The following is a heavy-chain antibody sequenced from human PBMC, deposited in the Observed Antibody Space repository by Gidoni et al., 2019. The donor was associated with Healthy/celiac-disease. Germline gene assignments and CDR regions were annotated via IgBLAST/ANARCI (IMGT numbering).Heavy chain of an antibody. J-gene: IGHJ6*02. CDR3: ARGGAARQGYYYGMDV. Sequence: EVQLVESGGGLVQPGGSLRLSCAASGFTFSSYDMHGVRQATGKGLEWVSAIGTAGDPYYPGSVKGRFTISRENAKNSLYLQMNSLRAGDTAVYYCARGGAARQGYYYGMDVWGQGTTVTVSS. CDR2: IGTAGDP. D-gene: IGHD6-6*01. CDR1: GFTFSSYD. V-gene: IGHV3-13*05.